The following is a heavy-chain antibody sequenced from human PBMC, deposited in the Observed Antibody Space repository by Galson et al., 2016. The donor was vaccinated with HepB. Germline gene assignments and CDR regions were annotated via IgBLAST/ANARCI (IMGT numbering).Heavy chain of an antibody. Sequence: LPCTVSGDSISSGTYYWGWIRQPPGKGLEWIGTISYSGNTYYNPSLKSRVIISADTSNNKLSLKLSSVTAADTAVYYCARHGVQLWSTYHYVMDVWGQGTTVTVSS. D-gene: IGHD5-18*01. V-gene: IGHV4-39*01. CDR2: ISYSGNT. CDR3: ARHGVQLWSTYHYVMDV. J-gene: IGHJ6*02. CDR1: GDSISSGTYY.